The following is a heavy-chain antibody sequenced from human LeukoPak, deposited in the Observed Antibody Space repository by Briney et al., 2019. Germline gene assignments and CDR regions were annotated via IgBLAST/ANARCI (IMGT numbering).Heavy chain of an antibody. Sequence: SETLSLTCTVSGGSISSSSYYWGWIRQPPGKGLEWIGSIYYSGSTYYNPSLKSRVTISVDTSKNQFSLKLSSVTAADTAVCYCARDIFRGESYYYDSSGYYGVYWGQGTLVTVSS. V-gene: IGHV4-39*07. CDR2: IYYSGST. CDR1: GGSISSSSYY. CDR3: ARDIFRGESYYYDSSGYYGVY. J-gene: IGHJ4*02. D-gene: IGHD3-22*01.